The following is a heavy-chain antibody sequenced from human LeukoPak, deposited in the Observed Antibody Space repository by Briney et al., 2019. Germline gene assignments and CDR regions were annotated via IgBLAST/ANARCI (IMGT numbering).Heavy chain of an antibody. V-gene: IGHV3-9*01. J-gene: IGHJ6*02. CDR2: ISWNSGSI. D-gene: IGHD3-10*01. CDR1: GFTFDDYA. Sequence: PGRSLRLSCAASGFTFDDYAMHWVRQAPGKGLEWVSGISWNSGSIGYADSVKGRFTISRDNAKNSLYLQMNSLRAEDTALYYCAKDVWFGEGYYYGMDVWGQGTTVTVSS. CDR3: AKDVWFGEGYYYGMDV.